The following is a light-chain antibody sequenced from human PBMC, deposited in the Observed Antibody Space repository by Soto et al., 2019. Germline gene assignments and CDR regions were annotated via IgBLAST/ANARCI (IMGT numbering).Light chain of an antibody. CDR2: AAS. CDR3: QQYGSSHWT. J-gene: IGKJ1*01. Sequence: EIVLTQSPGTLSLSPGERATLSCRASQSVSSSYLAWYQQKPGQAPRLLIYAASSRATGIPDRFSGSGSGTDFTLTITRLEPEDFAVYYCQQYGSSHWTFGQGTKVEIK. CDR1: QSVSSSY. V-gene: IGKV3-20*01.